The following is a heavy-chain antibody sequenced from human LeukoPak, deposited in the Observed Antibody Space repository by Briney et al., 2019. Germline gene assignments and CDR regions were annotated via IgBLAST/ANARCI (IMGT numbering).Heavy chain of an antibody. J-gene: IGHJ4*02. CDR3: ARDLAGSTTWGGYFDH. D-gene: IGHD2-2*01. CDR2: IYYSGST. Sequence: SETLSLTCTVSGGSISSSSYYWGWIRQPPGKGLEWIGSIYYSGSTYYNPSLKSRVTISVDMSKNQFSLKLSSVTAADTAVYYCARDLAGSTTWGGYFDHWGQGNLVTVSS. CDR1: GGSISSSSYY. V-gene: IGHV4-39*07.